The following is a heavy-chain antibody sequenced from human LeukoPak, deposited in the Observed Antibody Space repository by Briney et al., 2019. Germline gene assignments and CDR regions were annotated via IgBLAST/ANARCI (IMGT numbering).Heavy chain of an antibody. V-gene: IGHV4-38-2*02. J-gene: IGHJ4*02. Sequence: PSETLSLTCTVSGYSISSGYYWGWIRQPPGKGLEWIGSIYHSGSTYYNPSLKIRVTISVDTSKNQFSLKLSSVTAADTAVYYCARGRITMVRGVFRDYFDYWGQGTLVTVSS. D-gene: IGHD3-10*01. CDR1: GYSISSGYY. CDR2: IYHSGST. CDR3: ARGRITMVRGVFRDYFDY.